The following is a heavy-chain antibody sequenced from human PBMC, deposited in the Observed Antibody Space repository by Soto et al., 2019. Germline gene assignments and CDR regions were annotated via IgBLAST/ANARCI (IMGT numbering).Heavy chain of an antibody. J-gene: IGHJ1*01. CDR3: ARGGDSGGLFWLYFQN. CDR1: GYTFSNYG. CDR2: ISPDNGNS. V-gene: IGHV1-18*01. Sequence: QVQLVQSGAEVKKPGASVKVSCKASGYTFSNYGLNWVRQAPGQGLEWMGWISPDNGNSNHAQKFQGRVTMTTDTSTSTAYMELRSLRSDGTAVYYCARGGDSGGLFWLYFQNWGQGTLVSVSS. D-gene: IGHD6-19*01.